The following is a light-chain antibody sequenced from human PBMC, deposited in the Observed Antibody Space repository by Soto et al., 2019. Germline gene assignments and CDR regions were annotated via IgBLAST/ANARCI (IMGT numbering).Light chain of an antibody. Sequence: IQMTQSPSSLSASVGDRVTITCRASQSISSYLNWYQQKPGNAPKVLIYAASNLQTGVPSRFSGSGSGTDFTLTISSLQPEDFATYYCQQTYSTPPTFGQGTKVDIK. CDR2: AAS. V-gene: IGKV1-39*01. CDR1: QSISSY. J-gene: IGKJ1*01. CDR3: QQTYSTPPT.